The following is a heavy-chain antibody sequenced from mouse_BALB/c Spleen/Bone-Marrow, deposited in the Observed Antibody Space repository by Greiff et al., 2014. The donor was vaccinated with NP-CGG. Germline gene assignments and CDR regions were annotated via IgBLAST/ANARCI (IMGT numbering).Heavy chain of an antibody. CDR2: ISNGGTYT. CDR1: GFTFSDFY. J-gene: IGHJ4*01. D-gene: IGHD1-1*02. CDR3: ARSGERYGAMDY. Sequence: EVQLQQSGGGLVKPGGSLKLSCAASGFTFSDFYMFWFRQAPEKRLEWVATISNGGTYTYHPDSVKGRFTISRDNAKNNLYLQMSSLKSEDTAMYYCARSGERYGAMDYWGQGTSITVTS. V-gene: IGHV5-4*02.